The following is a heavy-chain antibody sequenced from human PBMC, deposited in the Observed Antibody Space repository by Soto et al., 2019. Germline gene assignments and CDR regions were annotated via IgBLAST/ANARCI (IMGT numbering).Heavy chain of an antibody. Sequence: GSLRLSCAASGFTFSSHWLHWVRQAPGEGLVWISRINSEGTNTNYADSVRGQFTISRDNAKNTVYLQVNSLRVEDTAVYYCARGGSGTYLLDYWGQGTLVTVSS. J-gene: IGHJ4*02. CDR2: INSEGTNT. CDR1: GFTFSSHW. D-gene: IGHD3-10*01. V-gene: IGHV3-74*01. CDR3: ARGGSGTYLLDY.